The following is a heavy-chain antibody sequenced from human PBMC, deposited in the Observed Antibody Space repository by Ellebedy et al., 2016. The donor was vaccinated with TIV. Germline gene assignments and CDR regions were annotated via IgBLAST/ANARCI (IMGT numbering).Heavy chain of an antibody. CDR3: ARDPYSSGWSAIGYFDL. CDR1: GFVFSSYT. V-gene: IGHV3-30*04. D-gene: IGHD6-19*01. Sequence: PGGSLRPSCPAPGFVFSSYTMWWVRQTPGKGLGWVAVTSFDGKNKHYADPVKGRFTISRDNSQNTLYLHMHSLRDEDTAVYNWARDPYSSGWSAIGYFDLWGQGALVTVSS. CDR2: TSFDGKNK. J-gene: IGHJ4*02.